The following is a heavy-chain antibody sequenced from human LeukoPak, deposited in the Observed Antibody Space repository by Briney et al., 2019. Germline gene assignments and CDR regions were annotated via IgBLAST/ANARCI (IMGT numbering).Heavy chain of an antibody. V-gene: IGHV4-34*01. CDR1: GGSFSGYY. D-gene: IGHD3-3*01. Sequence: SETLSLTCAVYGGSFSGYYWSWIRQPPGKGLEWIGEINHSGSTNYNPSLKSRVTISVDTSKNQFSLKLSSVTAADTAVYYCMGLGVVMNFDYWGQGTLVTVSP. CDR2: INHSGST. J-gene: IGHJ4*02. CDR3: MGLGVVMNFDY.